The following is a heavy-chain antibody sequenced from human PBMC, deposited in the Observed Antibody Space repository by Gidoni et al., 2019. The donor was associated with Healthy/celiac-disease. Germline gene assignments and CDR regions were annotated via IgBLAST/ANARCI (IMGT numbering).Heavy chain of an antibody. J-gene: IGHJ4*02. Sequence: EVQLLESGGGLVQPGGSMRLYCAASGFTFSSYAMSLVRQAPGKGLEWVSAINGSGGSTYYADSVKCRFTISRDNSKNTLYLQMNSLRAEDTAVYYCAKATVAVTFGYWGQGTLVTVSS. CDR3: AKATVAVTFGY. V-gene: IGHV3-23*01. CDR2: INGSGGST. D-gene: IGHD6-19*01. CDR1: GFTFSSYA.